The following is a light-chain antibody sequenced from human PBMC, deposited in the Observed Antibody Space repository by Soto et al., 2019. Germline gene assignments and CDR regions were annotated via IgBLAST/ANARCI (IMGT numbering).Light chain of an antibody. Sequence: EIVLTQSPGTLSLSPGERATLSCRASQSVSSYLAWYQHKPGQAPRLLIYGASFRATGMPARFSGSGSGTDFTLTISRLEPEDFAVYYCQQYGSSWTFGQGTRLEIK. J-gene: IGKJ5*01. V-gene: IGKV3-20*01. CDR1: QSVSSY. CDR3: QQYGSSWT. CDR2: GAS.